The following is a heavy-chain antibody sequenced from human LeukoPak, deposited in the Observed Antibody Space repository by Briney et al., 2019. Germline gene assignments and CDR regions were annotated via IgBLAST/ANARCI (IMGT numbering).Heavy chain of an antibody. D-gene: IGHD3-3*01. Sequence: SETLSLTCTVSGGSISSSSYYWGWIRQPPGKGLEWIGSIYYSGSTYYNPSLKSRVTISVDTSKNQFSLRLSSVTAADTAVYYCARIQKGRITIFGVATSGNYYYYMDVWGKGTTVTVSS. CDR2: IYYSGST. CDR1: GGSISSSSYY. J-gene: IGHJ6*03. V-gene: IGHV4-39*07. CDR3: ARIQKGRITIFGVATSGNYYYYMDV.